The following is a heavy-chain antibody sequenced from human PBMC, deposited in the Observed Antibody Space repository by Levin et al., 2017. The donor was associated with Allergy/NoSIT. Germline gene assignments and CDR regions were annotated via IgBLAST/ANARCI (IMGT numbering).Heavy chain of an antibody. J-gene: IGHJ3*01. CDR2: ITGGGFNT. D-gene: IGHD1-1*01. V-gene: IGHV3-23*01. Sequence: GESLKISCDASGFTLSDYAMSWVRQAPGKGLEWVSVITGGGFNTYYGDSVKGRFTVSRDNSKNTLFLEFNSLRAEDTAVYYCAKKQGGTNGFSFDVWGQGTMVTVSS. CDR1: GFTLSDYA. CDR3: AKKQGGTNGFSFDV.